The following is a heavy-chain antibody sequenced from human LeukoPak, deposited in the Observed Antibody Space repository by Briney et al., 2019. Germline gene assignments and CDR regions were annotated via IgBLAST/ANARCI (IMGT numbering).Heavy chain of an antibody. CDR3: ARGDAFDI. J-gene: IGHJ3*02. CDR1: GFTFSRYW. CDR2: INSDEITT. Sequence: SGGSLRLSCAASGFTFSRYWMHWVRHVPGKGLMWVSRINSDEITTNYADSVKGRFRISRDNAKSTLYLEMNSLRAEDAAVYYCARGDAFDIWGQGAMVTVSS. V-gene: IGHV3-74*01.